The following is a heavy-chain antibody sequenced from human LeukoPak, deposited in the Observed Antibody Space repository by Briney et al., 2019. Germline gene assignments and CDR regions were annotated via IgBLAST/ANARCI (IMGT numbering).Heavy chain of an antibody. V-gene: IGHV6-1*01. J-gene: IGHJ6*03. CDR3: ARGDRSVGICRYYMDV. D-gene: IGHD2-15*01. CDR2: TYYRSKWYN. Sequence: SQTLSLTCAISGDSVSSNSAAWNWIRQSPSRGLEWLGRTYYRSKWYNDYAVSVKSRINIKPDTSKNQFSLHLNSVTPEDTSVDYCARGDRSVGICRYYMDVWGQGTTVTVSS. CDR1: GDSVSSNSAA.